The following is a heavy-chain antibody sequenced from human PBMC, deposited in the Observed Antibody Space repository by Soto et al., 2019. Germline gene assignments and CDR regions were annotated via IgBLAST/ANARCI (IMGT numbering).Heavy chain of an antibody. CDR3: ARDRWFHDSSGYYYMNYYYYYGMDV. V-gene: IGHV1-18*01. J-gene: IGHJ6*02. D-gene: IGHD3-22*01. CDR1: GYTFTSYG. CDR2: ISAYNGNT. Sequence: ASVKVSCKASGYTFTSYGISWVRQAPGQGLEWMGWISAYNGNTNYAQKLQGRVTMTTDTSTSTAYMELRSLRSDDTAVYYCARDRWFHDSSGYYYMNYYYYYGMDVWS.